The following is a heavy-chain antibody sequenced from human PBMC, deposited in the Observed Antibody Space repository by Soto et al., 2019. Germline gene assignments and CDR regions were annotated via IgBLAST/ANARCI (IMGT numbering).Heavy chain of an antibody. CDR2: IRGSGSSR. V-gene: IGHV3-23*01. J-gene: IGHJ6*02. CDR3: AKYYTVTPTYYNFYALDV. D-gene: IGHD4-17*01. Sequence: GGSLRLSCEASGFPFSNYAMSWVRQAPGKGLEWLSTIRGSGSSRYTADSVRGRFIISRDNSRNTLSLQMRGQRAEDTAIYHCAKYYTVTPTYYNFYALDVWGQATAVTVT. CDR1: GFPFSNYA.